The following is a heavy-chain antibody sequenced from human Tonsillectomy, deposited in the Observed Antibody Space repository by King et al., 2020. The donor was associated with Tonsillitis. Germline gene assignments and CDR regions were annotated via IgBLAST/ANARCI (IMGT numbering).Heavy chain of an antibody. J-gene: IGHJ4*02. CDR3: ARPGGVVGVVDDY. V-gene: IGHV4-39*01. Sequence: QLQESGPGLVKPSETLSLTCTVSGGSLSSSSFFLTWIRQPPGKGLEWIGSIFYTGNIYYNPSLKSRVTIFVDTSQNHFSLKLSSVTAADTAIYYCARPGGVVGVVDDYWGQGTLVTVSS. CDR2: IFYTGNI. CDR1: GGSLSSSSFF. D-gene: IGHD3-3*01.